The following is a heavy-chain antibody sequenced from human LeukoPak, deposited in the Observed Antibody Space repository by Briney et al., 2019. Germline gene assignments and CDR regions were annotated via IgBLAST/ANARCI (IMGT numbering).Heavy chain of an antibody. CDR3: AREAYGAGSPLDY. V-gene: IGHV5-51*01. Sequence: GESLKISCKGSGYSFTSYWIGWVRQEPGKGLEWMGNLYPGDSETRYSAPFQGQVTITADKSISTAYLQWSSLKASDIAMYFCAREAYGAGSPLDYWGQGTLVTVSS. CDR2: LYPGDSET. D-gene: IGHD3-10*01. J-gene: IGHJ4*02. CDR1: GYSFTSYW.